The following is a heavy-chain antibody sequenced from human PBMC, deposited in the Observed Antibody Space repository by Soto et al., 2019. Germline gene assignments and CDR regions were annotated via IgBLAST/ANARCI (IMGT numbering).Heavy chain of an antibody. CDR2: IIPIFGTA. CDR1: GGTFSSYA. D-gene: IGHD3-10*01. Sequence: GASVKVSCKASGGTFSSYAISWVRQAPGQGLEWMGGIIPIFGTANYAQKFQGRVTITADESTSTAYMELSSLRSEDTAVYYCARAKGSGEKRSMDVRGQGTTVTVSS. J-gene: IGHJ6*02. CDR3: ARAKGSGEKRSMDV. V-gene: IGHV1-69*13.